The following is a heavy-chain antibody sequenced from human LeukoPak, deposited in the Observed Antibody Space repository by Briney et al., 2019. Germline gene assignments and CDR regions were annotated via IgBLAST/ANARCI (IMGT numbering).Heavy chain of an antibody. J-gene: IGHJ4*02. Sequence: ASVKVSCKASGYTFTGYYMHWVRQAPGQGLEWMGWINPNSGGTNYAQKFQGWVTMTRDTSISTAYMELSRLRSDDTAVYYCARDGTWYYYGSGSPPLFDYWGQGTLVTVSS. V-gene: IGHV1-2*04. CDR2: INPNSGGT. D-gene: IGHD3-10*01. CDR3: ARDGTWYYYGSGSPPLFDY. CDR1: GYTFTGYY.